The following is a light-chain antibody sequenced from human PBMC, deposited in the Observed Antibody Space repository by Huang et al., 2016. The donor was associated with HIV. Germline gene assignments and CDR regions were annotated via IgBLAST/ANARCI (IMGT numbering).Light chain of an antibody. J-gene: IGKJ4*01. CDR3: QQYNDYPPALT. CDR2: GAS. Sequence: DIVMTQSPATLSVSPGDRATLSCSASTSVSSNLAWYQQKPGQAPWLLIYGASTRATGIPARFSGSGSGTEFTLTISSLQSEDFAVYYCQQYNDYPPALTFGGGTKVEIK. CDR1: TSVSSN. V-gene: IGKV3-15*01.